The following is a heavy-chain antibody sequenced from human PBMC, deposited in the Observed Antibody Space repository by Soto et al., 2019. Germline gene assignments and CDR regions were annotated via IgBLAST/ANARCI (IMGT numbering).Heavy chain of an antibody. D-gene: IGHD1-1*01. CDR2: ISSSSTYT. Sequence: PGGSLRLSCAASGFTFSDYYVSWVRQAPGKGLEWVSYISSSSTYTNYADSVKGRFTISRDNAKNSLYLQMNSLRAEDTAVYYCARIPGNTYYFDFWGQGALVTVSS. CDR1: GFTFSDYY. V-gene: IGHV3-11*06. J-gene: IGHJ4*02. CDR3: ARIPGNTYYFDF.